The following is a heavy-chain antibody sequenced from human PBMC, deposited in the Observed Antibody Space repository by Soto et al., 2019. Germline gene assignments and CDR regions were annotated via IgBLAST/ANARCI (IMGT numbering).Heavy chain of an antibody. J-gene: IGHJ5*02. V-gene: IGHV4-31*03. CDR3: ARALFTTSTSSADWFDP. D-gene: IGHD2-2*01. CDR1: GGSISSVGYY. Sequence: SETLSLTCTVSGGSISSVGYYWSWIRQHPGKGLEWIGYIYYSGSTYYNPSLKSRVTISVDTSKNQFSLKLSSVTAADTAVYYCARALFTTSTSSADWFDPWGQGTLVTVSS. CDR2: IYYSGST.